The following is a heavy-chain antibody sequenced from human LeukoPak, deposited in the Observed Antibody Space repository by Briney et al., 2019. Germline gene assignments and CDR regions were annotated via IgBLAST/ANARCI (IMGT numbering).Heavy chain of an antibody. D-gene: IGHD6-13*01. Sequence: GASVKVSCKASGYTFTSYGISWVRQAPGQGLEWMGWISTYNGNTNYAQKLQGRVTMTTDTSTSTAYMELRSLRSDDTAVYYCARDLTGIAAAAHGAFDIWGQGTMVTVSS. CDR2: ISTYNGNT. CDR1: GYTFTSYG. V-gene: IGHV1-18*01. CDR3: ARDLTGIAAAAHGAFDI. J-gene: IGHJ3*02.